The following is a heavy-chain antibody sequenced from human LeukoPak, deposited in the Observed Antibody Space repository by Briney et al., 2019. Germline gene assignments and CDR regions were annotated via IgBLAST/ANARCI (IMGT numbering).Heavy chain of an antibody. V-gene: IGHV4-34*01. D-gene: IGHD1-26*01. CDR3: AREALTVGATTRVWFDP. CDR1: GGSFSGYY. CDR2: INHSGST. Sequence: SETLSLTCAVYGGSFSGYYWSWIRQPPGKGLEWIGEINHSGSTNYNPSLKSRVTISVDTSKNQFSLKLSSVTAADTAVYYCAREALTVGATTRVWFDPWGQGTLVTVSS. J-gene: IGHJ5*02.